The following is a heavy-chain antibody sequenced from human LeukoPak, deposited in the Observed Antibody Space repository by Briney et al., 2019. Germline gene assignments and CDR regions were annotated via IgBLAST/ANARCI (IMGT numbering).Heavy chain of an antibody. D-gene: IGHD3-22*01. Sequence: GGSLRLSCAASGFTFSRYWMHWVRHAPGRGLVWVSRINGDGSSIRYADPVKGRFTNSRDNAKNTLYLQMNSLRAEDTAVYYCARDYDSSGYYSFQHWGQGTLVTVSS. J-gene: IGHJ1*01. V-gene: IGHV3-74*01. CDR3: ARDYDSSGYYSFQH. CDR2: INGDGSSI. CDR1: GFTFSRYW.